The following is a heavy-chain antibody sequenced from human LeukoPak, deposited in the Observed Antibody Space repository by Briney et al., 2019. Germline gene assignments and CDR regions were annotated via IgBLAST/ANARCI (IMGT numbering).Heavy chain of an antibody. CDR2: IYYSGST. CDR1: GGSISSSSYY. Sequence: SETLSLTCTVSGGSISSSSYYWGWIRQPPGKGLEWIGSIYYSGSTYYNPSLKSRVTISVDTSKNQFSLKLSSVTAADTAVYFCARGILYGDYVFDYWGQGTLVTVSS. V-gene: IGHV4-39*01. J-gene: IGHJ4*02. D-gene: IGHD4-17*01. CDR3: ARGILYGDYVFDY.